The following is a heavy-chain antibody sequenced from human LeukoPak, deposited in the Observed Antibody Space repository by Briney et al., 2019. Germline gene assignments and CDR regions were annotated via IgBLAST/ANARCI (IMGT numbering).Heavy chain of an antibody. CDR1: GGTFSRYA. Sequence: SVKVSCKASGGTFSRYAISWVRQAPGQGLEWMGGIIPIFGTANYAQKFQGRVTITADESTSTAYMELSSLRSEDTAVYYCARVAAAGYSFDYWGQGTLVTVSS. J-gene: IGHJ4*02. CDR3: ARVAAAGYSFDY. D-gene: IGHD6-13*01. CDR2: IIPIFGTA. V-gene: IGHV1-69*13.